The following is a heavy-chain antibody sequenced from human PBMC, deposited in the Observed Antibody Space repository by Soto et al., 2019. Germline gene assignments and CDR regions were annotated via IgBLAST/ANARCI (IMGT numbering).Heavy chain of an antibody. Sequence: ASVKVSCKASGYTFTSYGISWVRQAPGQEFAGVGWISAYNGNTNYAQKLQGRVTMTTDTSTTTAYMELRCLRSDVTAVYYCARDDNGLGYCGGDCQRRMDYWGQGTLVTVSS. V-gene: IGHV1-18*04. J-gene: IGHJ4*01. CDR1: GYTFTSYG. CDR3: ARDDNGLGYCGGDCQRRMDY. D-gene: IGHD2-21*02. CDR2: ISAYNGNT.